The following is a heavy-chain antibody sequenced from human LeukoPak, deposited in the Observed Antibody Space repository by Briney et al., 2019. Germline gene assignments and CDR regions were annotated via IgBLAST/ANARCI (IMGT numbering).Heavy chain of an antibody. J-gene: IGHJ4*02. CDR1: RYTFTSFG. CDR2: IGAYNGDT. D-gene: IGHD2-15*01. Sequence: ASVKVSCKPSRYTFTSFGISWVRQAPGQGLEWMGWIGAYNGDTNYAQQFQGRVTMTTDTSTSTAYMDLRSLRSDDPAVYYCTRDHCRGDNCPSFHYWGQGTLVTVSS. CDR3: TRDHCRGDNCPSFHY. V-gene: IGHV1-18*04.